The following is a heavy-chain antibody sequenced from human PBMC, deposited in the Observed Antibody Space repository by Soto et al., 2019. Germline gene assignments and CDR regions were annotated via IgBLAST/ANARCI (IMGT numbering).Heavy chain of an antibody. D-gene: IGHD1-26*01. J-gene: IGHJ4*02. Sequence: ASVKVSCKASGYSFTSLDINWVRQTTGQGLEWMGWMQPSTGRTGYAQKFQGRVTMTRDTSINTAYMELTTLTSDDTAFYYCARGVSAGVDYWGQGTLVTGSS. CDR2: MQPSTGRT. V-gene: IGHV1-8*01. CDR3: ARGVSAGVDY. CDR1: GYSFTSLD.